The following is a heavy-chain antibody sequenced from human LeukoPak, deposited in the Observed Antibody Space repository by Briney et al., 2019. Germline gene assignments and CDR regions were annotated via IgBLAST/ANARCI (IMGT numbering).Heavy chain of an antibody. Sequence: PSETLSLTCTVSGGSIGDYYWGWIRQPPGKGLEWIAYIYYSGSANYNPSLQSRVTISVDTSKNQFSLKLNSVTAADTAVYYCARQNFYDSGAYYGLYYFDYWGQGTLVTVSS. J-gene: IGHJ4*02. D-gene: IGHD3-22*01. CDR2: IYYSGSA. CDR1: GGSIGDYY. V-gene: IGHV4-59*08. CDR3: ARQNFYDSGAYYGLYYFDY.